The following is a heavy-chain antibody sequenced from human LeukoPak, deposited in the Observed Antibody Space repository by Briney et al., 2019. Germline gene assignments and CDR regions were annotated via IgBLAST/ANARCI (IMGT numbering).Heavy chain of an antibody. CDR1: GGSISSYY. V-gene: IGHV4-59*01. J-gene: IGHJ4*02. Sequence: SETLSLTCTVSGGSISSYYWSWIRQPPGKGLEWIGYIYYSGSTNYNPSLKSRVTISVDTSKNQFSLKLSSVTAADTAVYCCASLDYYGSGSYGDYWGQGTLVTVSS. CDR3: ASLDYYGSGSYGDY. D-gene: IGHD3-10*01. CDR2: IYYSGST.